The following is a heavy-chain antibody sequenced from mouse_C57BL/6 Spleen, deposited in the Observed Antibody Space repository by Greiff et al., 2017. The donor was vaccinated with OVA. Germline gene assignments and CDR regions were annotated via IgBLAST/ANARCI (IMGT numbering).Heavy chain of an antibody. CDR3: ARAYYSNYDGCAY. CDR1: GYTFTSYW. CDR2: IDPNSGGT. V-gene: IGHV1-72*01. J-gene: IGHJ3*01. D-gene: IGHD2-5*01. Sequence: VQLQQPGAELVKPGASVKLSCKASGYTFTSYWMHWVKQRPGRGLEWIGRIDPNSGGTKYNEKFKSKATLTVDKPSSTAYMQLSSLTSEDSAVYYGARAYYSNYDGCAYWGQGTLVTVSA.